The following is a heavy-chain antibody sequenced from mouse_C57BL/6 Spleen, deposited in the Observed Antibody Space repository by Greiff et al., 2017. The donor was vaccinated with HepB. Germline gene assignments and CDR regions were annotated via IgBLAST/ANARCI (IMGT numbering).Heavy chain of an antibody. CDR3: ARGDYYGSSYLDY. CDR1: GYSITSGYY. J-gene: IGHJ2*01. CDR2: ISYDGSN. V-gene: IGHV3-6*01. Sequence: DVKLQESGPGLVKPSQSLSLTCSVPGYSITSGYYWNWIRQFPGNNLEWLGYISYDGSNNYNPSLKNRISITRDTSKNQFFLKLNSVTTEDTATYYCARGDYYGSSYLDYWGQGTTLTVSS. D-gene: IGHD1-1*01.